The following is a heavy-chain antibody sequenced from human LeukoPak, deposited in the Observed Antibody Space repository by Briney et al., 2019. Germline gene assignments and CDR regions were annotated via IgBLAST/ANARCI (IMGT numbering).Heavy chain of an antibody. V-gene: IGHV4-4*07. J-gene: IGHJ4*02. Sequence: PSGTLSLTCTVSGGSISTYYWNWIRQPAGKGLEWIGRIYTSGNTNYNPSLKSRVTMSLDTSKNQFSLKLSSVTAADTAVYYCARAAVATSRGFDYWGQGTLVTVSS. CDR1: GGSISTYY. CDR3: ARAAVATSRGFDY. D-gene: IGHD4-23*01. CDR2: IYTSGNT.